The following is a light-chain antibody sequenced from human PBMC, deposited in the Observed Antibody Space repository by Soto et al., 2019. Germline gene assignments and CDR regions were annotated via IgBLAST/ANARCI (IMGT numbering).Light chain of an antibody. CDR3: QQYHNSIT. J-gene: IGKJ3*01. CDR2: DAS. Sequence: DIQMTQSPSSLSASVGDRVTITCQASQDISNYLNWYQQKPGKAPKLLIYDASNLQTGVPSRFSGSGSGTDFTFTISSLQPEDIATYYCQQYHNSITFGPGTKVDIK. V-gene: IGKV1-33*01. CDR1: QDISNY.